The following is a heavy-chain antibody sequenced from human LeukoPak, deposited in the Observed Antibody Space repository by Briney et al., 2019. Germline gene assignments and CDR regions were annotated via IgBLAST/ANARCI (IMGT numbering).Heavy chain of an antibody. CDR1: GGSISNYY. J-gene: IGHJ4*02. V-gene: IGHV4-4*07. Sequence: SETLSLTCTVSGGSISNYYWSWLRQPAGMGLEGIGRIYASGSTNYNPSLKSRVTMSVDTSNNQFSLNLSSVTAADTAVYYCARTSARGAQFDYWGQGTLVTVSS. D-gene: IGHD3-10*01. CDR3: ARTSARGAQFDY. CDR2: IYASGST.